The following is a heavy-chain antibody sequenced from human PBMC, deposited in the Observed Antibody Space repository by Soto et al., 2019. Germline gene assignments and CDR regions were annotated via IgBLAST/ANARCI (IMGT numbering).Heavy chain of an antibody. D-gene: IGHD6-6*01. J-gene: IGHJ4*02. V-gene: IGHV3-74*01. CDR2: VNGDGSST. CDR1: GFTFSSYW. Sequence: EVQLVESGGGLVQPGGSLRLSCAASGFTFSSYWMHWVRQAPGKGLVWVSRVNGDGSSTSYADSVKGRFTISRDNXKNTLYLQMNSLRVEDTAVYYCASGGPYSSSEVDYWGQGTLVTVSS. CDR3: ASGGPYSSSEVDY.